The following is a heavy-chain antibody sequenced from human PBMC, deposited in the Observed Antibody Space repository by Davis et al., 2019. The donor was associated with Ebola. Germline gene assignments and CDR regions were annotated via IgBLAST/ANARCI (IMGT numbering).Heavy chain of an antibody. J-gene: IGHJ4*02. CDR1: GGSFSGYY. CDR2: INHSGST. V-gene: IGHV4-34*01. CDR3: ARSRDDYVWGSYRTAQKDTYYFDY. Sequence: MPSETLSPTCAVHGGSFSGYYWNWIRQPPGKGLEWIGEINHSGSTNYNPSLKSRVTISVDTSKNQFSLKLSSVTAADTAVYYCARSRDDYVWGSYRTAQKDTYYFDYWGQGTLVTVSS. D-gene: IGHD3-16*02.